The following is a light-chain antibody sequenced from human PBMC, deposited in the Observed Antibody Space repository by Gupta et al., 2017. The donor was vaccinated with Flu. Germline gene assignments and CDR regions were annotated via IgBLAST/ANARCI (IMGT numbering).Light chain of an antibody. CDR2: AAS. CDR1: RSISRY. J-gene: IGKJ2*02. V-gene: IGKV1-39*01. Sequence: IQLTQSPSSLSAFVGDSITITCRASRSISRYLHWYRQTPGQAPQLLIYAASSLQSGVPSRFSGSGSGTEFTFTISSRQAEDFAKYYCQQSNNPPCTFGQGTKVDVK. CDR3: QQSNNPPCT.